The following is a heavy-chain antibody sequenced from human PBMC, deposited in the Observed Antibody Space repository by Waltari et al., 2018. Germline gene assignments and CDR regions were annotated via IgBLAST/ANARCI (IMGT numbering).Heavy chain of an antibody. D-gene: IGHD6-19*01. Sequence: QVQLQESGPGLVKPSETLSPTCTVSGGSISSYYCSWIRQPPGKGLEWSGYIYYSGSTNYNPSLKSRVTISVDTSKNQFSLKLSSVTAADTAVYYCARDRSSGWINDAFDIWGQGTMVTVSS. CDR1: GGSISSYY. CDR3: ARDRSSGWINDAFDI. J-gene: IGHJ3*02. V-gene: IGHV4-59*01. CDR2: IYYSGST.